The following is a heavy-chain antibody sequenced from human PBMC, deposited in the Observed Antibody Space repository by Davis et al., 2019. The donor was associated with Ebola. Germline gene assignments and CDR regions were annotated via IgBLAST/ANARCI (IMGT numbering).Heavy chain of an antibody. D-gene: IGHD4-17*01. CDR2: ISSTSNTI. CDR1: GFTFSNAW. J-gene: IGHJ6*02. V-gene: IGHV3-48*02. CDR3: ARVLTTVTRLYYYGMDV. Sequence: GESLKISCAASGFTFSNAWMSWVRQAPGKGLEWVSYISSTSNTIYYADSVKGRFTISRDNAKNSLYLQMNSLRDEDTAVYYCARVLTTVTRLYYYGMDVWGQGTTVTVSS.